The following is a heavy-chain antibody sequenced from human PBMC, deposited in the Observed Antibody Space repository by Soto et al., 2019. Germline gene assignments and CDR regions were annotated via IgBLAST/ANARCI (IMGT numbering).Heavy chain of an antibody. Sequence: SQTLSLTCAISGDSVSSNGAAWNWIRQSPSRGLEWLGRTYYRSRWYSDYAPSVKSRITVNPDTSQNQFSLQLNSVTPEDTAIYYCARDPPCFHSAFDFWGQGTPVTVS. CDR1: GDSVSSNGAA. V-gene: IGHV6-1*01. J-gene: IGHJ4*02. D-gene: IGHD3-16*01. CDR3: ARDPPCFHSAFDF. CDR2: TYYRSRWYS.